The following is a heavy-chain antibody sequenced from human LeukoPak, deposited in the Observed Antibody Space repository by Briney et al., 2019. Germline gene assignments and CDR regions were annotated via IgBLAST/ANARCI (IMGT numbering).Heavy chain of an antibody. CDR3: AKLPSGSSPLGYFQH. CDR2: ISGSGGST. Sequence: PGGSLRLSCAASGFTFSSYAMSWVRQAPGKGLEWVSAISGSGGSTYYAGSVKGRFTISRDNSKNTLYLQMNSLRAEDTAVYYCAKLPSGSSPLGYFQHWGQGTLVTVSS. CDR1: GFTFSSYA. V-gene: IGHV3-23*01. J-gene: IGHJ1*01. D-gene: IGHD6-13*01.